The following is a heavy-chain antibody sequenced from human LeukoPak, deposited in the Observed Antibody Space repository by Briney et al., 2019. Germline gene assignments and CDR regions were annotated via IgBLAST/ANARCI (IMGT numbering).Heavy chain of an antibody. Sequence: GGSLRLSCAASGFTFSNYWMTWVRQAPGKGLEWAAYIKQDGSEKYYVDSVTGRFTISRDNAKNSLYLQMNSLRAEDTAVYYCARKRMPWGSLRGGYFDYWGQGTLVTVSS. J-gene: IGHJ4*02. V-gene: IGHV3-7*03. CDR3: ARKRMPWGSLRGGYFDY. CDR2: IKQDGSEK. CDR1: GFTFSNYW. D-gene: IGHD2-15*01.